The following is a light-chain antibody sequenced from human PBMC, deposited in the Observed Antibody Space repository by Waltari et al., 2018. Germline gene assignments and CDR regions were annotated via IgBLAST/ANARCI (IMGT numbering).Light chain of an antibody. CDR1: QSVSSY. V-gene: IGKV3-11*01. CDR3: QQRSNWPPG. J-gene: IGKJ5*01. Sequence: EIVLTQSPATLSLSPWERATLSCRASQSVSSYLAWYQQKPGQAPRLLIYDASNRATGIPARFSGSGSGTDFTLTISSLEPEDFAVYYCQQRSNWPPGFGQGTRLEIK. CDR2: DAS.